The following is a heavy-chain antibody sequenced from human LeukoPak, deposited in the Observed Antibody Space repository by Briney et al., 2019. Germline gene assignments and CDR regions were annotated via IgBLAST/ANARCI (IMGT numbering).Heavy chain of an antibody. Sequence: GGSLRLSCAASGFTFSSYEMNWVRQAPGKGLEWVSYISSSGSTIYYADSVKGRFTISRDNAKNSLYLQMNSLRTEDTALYYCAKDKTTDYTYYYMDVWGKGTTVTVSS. V-gene: IGHV3-48*03. CDR1: GFTFSSYE. CDR2: ISSSGSTI. J-gene: IGHJ6*03. D-gene: IGHD4-11*01. CDR3: AKDKTTDYTYYYMDV.